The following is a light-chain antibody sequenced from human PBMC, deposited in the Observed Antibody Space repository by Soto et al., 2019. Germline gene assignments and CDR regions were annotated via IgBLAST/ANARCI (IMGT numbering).Light chain of an antibody. J-gene: IGKJ5*01. CDR2: GAS. V-gene: IGKV1-39*01. CDR3: EQSYITPPIT. CDR1: QDIYTF. Sequence: DIQMTQSPSSLPASVGDRVTIACRASQDIYTFLNWYQQKPGKAPKLLIFGASSLQSGVPSRFSGIGSGTVFTLTISSLQPDDFATYYCEQSYITPPITFGQGTRLEI.